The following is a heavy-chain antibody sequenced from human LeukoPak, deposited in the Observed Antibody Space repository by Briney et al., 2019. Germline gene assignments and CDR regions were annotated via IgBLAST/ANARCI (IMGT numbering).Heavy chain of an antibody. V-gene: IGHV3-20*04. D-gene: IGHD4-17*01. Sequence: GSLRLSCAASGFPFYDYGMSWVRPAPGKGLEWVSGINWNGGSTGYSDSVKGRFTISRDNVDNTLFLQMGSLRPEDTAVYFCAAEMITVTGGFDYWGQGTPVIVSS. CDR3: AAEMITVTGGFDY. CDR2: INWNGGST. CDR1: GFPFYDYG. J-gene: IGHJ4*02.